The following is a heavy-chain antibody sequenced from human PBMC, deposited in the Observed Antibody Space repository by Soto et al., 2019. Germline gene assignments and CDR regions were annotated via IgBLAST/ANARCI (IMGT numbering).Heavy chain of an antibody. Sequence: GGSLRLSCAASGFTVSSNYMSWVRQAPGKGLEWVSVIYSGGSTYYADSVKGRFTISRHNSKNTLSLQLNSLRAGDTAVYYCGRADSGFDLYYLAYWGQGALVTVAS. V-gene: IGHV3-53*04. CDR3: GRADSGFDLYYLAY. D-gene: IGHD5-12*01. CDR1: GFTVSSNY. CDR2: IYSGGST. J-gene: IGHJ4*02.